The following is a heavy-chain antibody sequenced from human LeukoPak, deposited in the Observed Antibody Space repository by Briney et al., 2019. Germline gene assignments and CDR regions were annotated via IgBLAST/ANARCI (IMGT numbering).Heavy chain of an antibody. CDR1: GFTFSNYA. V-gene: IGHV3-49*04. Sequence: GGSLRLSCAASGFTFSNYAMSWVRQAPGKGLEWVGFIRSKAYGGTTEYAASVKGRFTISRDDSKSIAYLQMNSLKTEDTAVYYCTSSSSWGQGGLVTVSS. D-gene: IGHD6-6*01. CDR2: IRSKAYGGTT. CDR3: TSSSS. J-gene: IGHJ5*02.